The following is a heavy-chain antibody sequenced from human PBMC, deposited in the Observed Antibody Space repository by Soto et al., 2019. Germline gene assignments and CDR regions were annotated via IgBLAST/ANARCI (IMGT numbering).Heavy chain of an antibody. Sequence: GGSLRLSCAASGFNFKDYAMHWVRQAPVKGLEWVSGISWNSNTIAYADSVKGRFTISRDNAKNSLYLQMNSLRPEETALYYCTRTTKGGFSGFCSGGRCYQAAFDICGHGKIVTVSS. CDR3: TRTTKGGFSGFCSGGRCYQAAFDI. CDR1: GFNFKDYA. D-gene: IGHD2-15*01. V-gene: IGHV3-9*01. CDR2: ISWNSNTI. J-gene: IGHJ3*02.